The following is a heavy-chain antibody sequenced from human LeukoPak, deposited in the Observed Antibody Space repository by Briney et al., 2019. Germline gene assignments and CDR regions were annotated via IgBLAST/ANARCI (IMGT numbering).Heavy chain of an antibody. CDR1: GFTFSRYA. D-gene: IGHD2-21*02. Sequence: GGSLRLSCVASGFTFSRYAMHWVRQAPGKGLEWVAAIWFDGGNKYYADSVKGRFTISRDNSKNTLYLQMNSLRAEDTAVYYCAKLAPKVVTAVTFDYWGQGTLVTVSS. J-gene: IGHJ4*02. V-gene: IGHV3-33*06. CDR2: IWFDGGNK. CDR3: AKLAPKVVTAVTFDY.